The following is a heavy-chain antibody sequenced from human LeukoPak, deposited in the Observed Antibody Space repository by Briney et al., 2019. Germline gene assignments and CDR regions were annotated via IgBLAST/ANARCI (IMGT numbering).Heavy chain of an antibody. V-gene: IGHV4-61*01. J-gene: IGHJ6*02. Sequence: SETLSLTCTVSGGSTSSSNYYWGWIRQPPGKGLEWIGYIYYSGSTNYNPSLKSRVTISVDTSKNQFSLKLSSVTAADTAVYYCARDPTTVTEEYYYYYGMDVWGQGTTVTVSS. D-gene: IGHD4-17*01. CDR2: IYYSGST. CDR1: GGSTSSSNYY. CDR3: ARDPTTVTEEYYYYYGMDV.